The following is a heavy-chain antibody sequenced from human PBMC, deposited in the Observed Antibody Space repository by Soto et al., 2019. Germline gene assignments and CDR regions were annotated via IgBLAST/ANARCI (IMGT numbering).Heavy chain of an antibody. V-gene: IGHV4-34*01. CDR2: INHSGST. CDR3: ARAPHIVVVIGQTGGGYFDY. D-gene: IGHD2-21*01. CDR1: GGSFSGYY. Sequence: QVQLQQWGAGLLKPSETLSLTCAVYGGSFSGYYWSWIRQPPGKGLEWIGEINHSGSTNYNPSLKSRVTISVDTSKNQFSLKLSSVTAADTAVYYCARAPHIVVVIGQTGGGYFDYWGQGTLVTVSS. J-gene: IGHJ4*02.